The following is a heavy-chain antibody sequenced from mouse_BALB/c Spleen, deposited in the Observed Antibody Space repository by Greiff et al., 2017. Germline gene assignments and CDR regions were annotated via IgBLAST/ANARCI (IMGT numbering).Heavy chain of an antibody. V-gene: IGHV5-4*02. Sequence: EVHLVESGGGLVQPGGSLKLSCAASGFTFSDYYMYWVRQTPEKRLEWVATISDGGSYTYYPDSVKGRFTISRDNAKNNLYLQMSSLKSEDTAMYYCARDYYGSSYWFAYWGQGTLVTVSA. J-gene: IGHJ3*01. CDR3: ARDYYGSSYWFAY. D-gene: IGHD1-1*01. CDR1: GFTFSDYY. CDR2: ISDGGSYT.